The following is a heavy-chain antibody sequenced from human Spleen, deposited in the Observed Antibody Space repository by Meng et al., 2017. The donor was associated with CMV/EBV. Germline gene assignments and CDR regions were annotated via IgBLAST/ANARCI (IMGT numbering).Heavy chain of an antibody. CDR2: IYHTGTT. CDR3: ARARWFGASAFDY. J-gene: IGHJ4*02. V-gene: IGHV4-38-2*01. Sequence: ESLKISCAASGFTFSSYAMSWVRQAPGKGLEWIGSIYHTGTTYYNPSLKSRVTISVDTSKNRFSLKLTSVTAADTAVYYCARARWFGASAFDYWGQGTLVTVSS. CDR1: GFTFSSYA. D-gene: IGHD3-10*01.